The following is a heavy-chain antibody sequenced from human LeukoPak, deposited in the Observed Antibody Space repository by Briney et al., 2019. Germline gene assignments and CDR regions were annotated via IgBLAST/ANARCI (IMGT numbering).Heavy chain of an antibody. V-gene: IGHV3-23*01. CDR2: ITYDGRTT. CDR1: GFSFSSFT. D-gene: IGHD2-2*01. Sequence: PGGSLRLSCAASGFSFSSFTMSWVRQVPGKGLEWVSTITYDGRTTNYADSVKGRFSISRDDSRNSLYLQMNGLRAEDTAIYYCAKDLWWGFSPSWDPAENLQHWGQGVLVTVSS. CDR3: AKDLWWGFSPSWDPAENLQH. J-gene: IGHJ1*01.